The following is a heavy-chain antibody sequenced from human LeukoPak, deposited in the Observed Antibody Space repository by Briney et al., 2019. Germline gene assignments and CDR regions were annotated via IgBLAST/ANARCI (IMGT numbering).Heavy chain of an antibody. Sequence: PGGSLRLSCAASGFTFSNYAMRWVRQAPGKGLEWVSGISGSGDSTYYADSVKGRFTISRDNAKNTLYLHMSNLRGDDMAVYYCARGGLFRYGGTSGDYWGQGTVVTVSS. J-gene: IGHJ4*02. CDR2: ISGSGDST. CDR1: GFTFSNYA. V-gene: IGHV3-23*01. CDR3: ARGGLFRYGGTSGDY. D-gene: IGHD4/OR15-4a*01.